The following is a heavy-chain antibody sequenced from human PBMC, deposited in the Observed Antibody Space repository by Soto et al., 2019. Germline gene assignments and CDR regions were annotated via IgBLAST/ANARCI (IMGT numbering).Heavy chain of an antibody. CDR2: IWYDGSNK. CDR3: ARDNLGHDYGEYEWFAP. Sequence: QVQLVESVGGVVQPGRSLRLSCAASGFTFSSYGMHWVRQAPGKGLEGVAVIWYDGSNKYYEDSVKGRFTISRDNSKNTMYLQMNSLRAEDTAVCYCARDNLGHDYGEYEWFAPWGHGTLVTVSS. V-gene: IGHV3-33*01. J-gene: IGHJ5*02. CDR1: GFTFSSYG. D-gene: IGHD4-17*01.